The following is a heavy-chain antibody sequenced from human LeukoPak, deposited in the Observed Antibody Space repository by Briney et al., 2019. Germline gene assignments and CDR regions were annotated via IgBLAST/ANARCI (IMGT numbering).Heavy chain of an antibody. CDR2: IIPIFGTA. Sequence: SVKVSCKASGGTFSSYAISWVRQAPGQGLEWMGGIIPIFGTANYAQKFQGRVTITADESTSTAYMELSSLRSEDTAVYYCARVGSRFLEWPPSINWFDPWGQGTLVTVSS. CDR3: ARVGSRFLEWPPSINWFDP. J-gene: IGHJ5*02. CDR1: GGTFSSYA. V-gene: IGHV1-69*01. D-gene: IGHD3-3*01.